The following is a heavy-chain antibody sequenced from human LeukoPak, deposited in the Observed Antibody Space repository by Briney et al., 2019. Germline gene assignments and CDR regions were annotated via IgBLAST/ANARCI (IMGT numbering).Heavy chain of an antibody. CDR2: IYTSGNT. Sequence: PSETLSLTCTVSGGSITDYYWIWIRQPAGKGLEWIGRIYTSGNTNYNPSLKSRLTLSADTSKNQFSLKLGSVTAADTAVYYCARGFRAAYYYYMDVWGKGTTVTVSS. CDR1: GGSITDYY. J-gene: IGHJ6*03. D-gene: IGHD6-25*01. V-gene: IGHV4-4*07. CDR3: ARGFRAAYYYYMDV.